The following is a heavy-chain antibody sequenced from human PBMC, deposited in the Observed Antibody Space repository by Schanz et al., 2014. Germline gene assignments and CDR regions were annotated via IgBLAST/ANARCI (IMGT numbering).Heavy chain of an antibody. CDR1: GFTVSTNY. D-gene: IGHD3-22*01. J-gene: IGHJ6*02. CDR2: LYTGGST. Sequence: EVQLVESGGGLIHPGGSLRLSCAVSGFTVSTNYMTWVRQAPGKGLECVSVLYTGGSTFYAESVRGRFFISRDNSKNTLFLQVNSLRAEDTAVYYCAKDHFGHYDSSGCSDCYYYGMDVWGQGTTVTVSS. CDR3: AKDHFGHYDSSGCSDCYYYGMDV. V-gene: IGHV3-66*03.